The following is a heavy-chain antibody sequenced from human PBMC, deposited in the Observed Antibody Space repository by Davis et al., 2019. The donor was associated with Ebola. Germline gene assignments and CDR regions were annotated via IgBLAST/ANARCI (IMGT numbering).Heavy chain of an antibody. V-gene: IGHV3-48*03. Sequence: GGSLRLSCAASGFTFSSYEMNWVRQAPGKGLEWVSYISSSGTIIYYADSVKGRFTISRDNAKNTLSLQMNSLRAEDTAVYYCAKVRDDYWGQGTLVTVSS. CDR3: AKVRDDY. J-gene: IGHJ4*02. CDR2: ISSSGTII. CDR1: GFTFSSYE.